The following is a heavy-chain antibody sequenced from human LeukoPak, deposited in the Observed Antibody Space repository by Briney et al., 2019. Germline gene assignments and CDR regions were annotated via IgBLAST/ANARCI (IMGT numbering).Heavy chain of an antibody. CDR3: ARASYYDSSGSYPFDY. V-gene: IGHV3-74*01. CDR1: GVTFSSDW. J-gene: IGHJ4*02. Sequence: AGGSLRLSCAASGVTFSSDWMHWVRHAPGKGLGWVSRINSDGSSTNYADSVKGRFTISRENAKNTLYLQINSLRAEDTAVYYCARASYYDSSGSYPFDYCGQGTLVTVSS. D-gene: IGHD3-22*01. CDR2: INSDGSST.